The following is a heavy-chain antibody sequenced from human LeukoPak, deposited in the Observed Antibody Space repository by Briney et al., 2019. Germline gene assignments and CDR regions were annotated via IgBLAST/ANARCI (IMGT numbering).Heavy chain of an antibody. J-gene: IGHJ4*02. CDR3: ARDSRPGIAAAGLLDY. CDR1: GGTFSSYA. CDR2: IIPILGIA. D-gene: IGHD6-13*01. V-gene: IGHV1-69*04. Sequence: SVKVSCKASGGTFSSYAISWVRQAPGQGLEWMGRIIPILGIANYAQKFQGRVTITADKSTSTAYMELSSLRSEDTAVYYCARDSRPGIAAAGLLDYWGQGTLVTVSS.